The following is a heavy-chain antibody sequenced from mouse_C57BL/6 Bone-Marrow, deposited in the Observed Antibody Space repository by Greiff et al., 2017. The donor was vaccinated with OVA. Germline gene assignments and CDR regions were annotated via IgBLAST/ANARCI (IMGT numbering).Heavy chain of an antibody. V-gene: IGHV5-4*03. CDR3: ARKRITTVRYFDV. J-gene: IGHJ1*03. CDR1: GFTFSSYA. Sequence: EVKLVESGGGLVKPGGSLKLSCAASGFTFSSYAMSWVRQTPEKRLEWVATISDGGSYTYYPDNVKGRFTISRDNAKNNLYLQMSHLKSEDTAMYYCARKRITTVRYFDVWGTGTTVTVSS. CDR2: ISDGGSYT. D-gene: IGHD1-1*01.